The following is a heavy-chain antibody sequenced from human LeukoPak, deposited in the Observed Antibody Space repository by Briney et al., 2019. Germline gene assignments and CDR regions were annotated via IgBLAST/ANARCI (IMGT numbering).Heavy chain of an antibody. V-gene: IGHV3-11*04. Sequence: PGGSPRLSCAASEFTFSDYYMSWIRQAPGKGLEWVSYISSSGSTVYYADSVKGRFTISRDNAKNSLYLQMSSLRAEDTAVYYCARESYSNYLGYMDVWGKGTTVTVSS. CDR3: ARESYSNYLGYMDV. D-gene: IGHD4-11*01. CDR1: EFTFSDYY. J-gene: IGHJ6*03. CDR2: ISSSGSTV.